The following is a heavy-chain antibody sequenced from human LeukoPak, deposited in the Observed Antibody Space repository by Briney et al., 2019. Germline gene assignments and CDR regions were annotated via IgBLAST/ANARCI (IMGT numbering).Heavy chain of an antibody. CDR3: ARDPYCSGGSCYRFDY. D-gene: IGHD2-15*01. CDR2: IYHSGST. Sequence: PSETLSLTCAVSGYSISSGYYWGWIRQPPGKGLEWIGSIYHSGSTHYNPPLKSRVTISVDTSKNQFSLKLTSVTAADTAVYYCARDPYCSGGSCYRFDYWGQGTLVTVSS. V-gene: IGHV4-38-2*02. J-gene: IGHJ4*02. CDR1: GYSISSGYY.